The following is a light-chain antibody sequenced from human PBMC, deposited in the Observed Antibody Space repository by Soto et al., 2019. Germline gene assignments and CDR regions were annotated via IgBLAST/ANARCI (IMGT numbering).Light chain of an antibody. V-gene: IGLV2-8*01. J-gene: IGLJ1*01. CDR1: STDVGGYNF. CDR2: EVT. CDR3: SSYAGSNTYV. Sequence: QPVLTQPPSASGSPGQSVTISCTGTSTDVGGYNFVSWYQQHPGKAPKLMIYEVTKRPSGVPDRFSGSKSGNTASLTVSGLQAADEADYYCSSYAGSNTYVFGTGTKLTVL.